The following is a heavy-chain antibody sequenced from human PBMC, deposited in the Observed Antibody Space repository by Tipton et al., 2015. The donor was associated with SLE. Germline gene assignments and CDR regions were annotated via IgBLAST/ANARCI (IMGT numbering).Heavy chain of an antibody. Sequence: QSGAEVKKPGSSVKVSCKASGGTFSSYTISWVRQAPGQGLEWMGRIIPILGIANYAQKFQGRVTITADKSTSTAYMELSSLRSEDTAVYYWARLGIGGSFDIWGQGPMVTVSS. CDR2: IIPILGIA. CDR1: GGTFSSYT. CDR3: ARLGIGGSFDI. V-gene: IGHV1-69*02. D-gene: IGHD7-27*01. J-gene: IGHJ3*02.